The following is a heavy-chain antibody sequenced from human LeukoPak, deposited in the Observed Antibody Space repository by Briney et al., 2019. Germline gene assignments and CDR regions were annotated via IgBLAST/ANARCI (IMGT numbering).Heavy chain of an antibody. CDR3: ARIGVSVSAAGRYTDAFDI. J-gene: IGHJ3*02. D-gene: IGHD6-13*01. CDR1: GYTFTSYG. V-gene: IGHV1-18*01. Sequence: ASVKVSCKASGYTFTSYGISWVRQAPGQGLEWMGWISAYNGNTNYAQKLQGRATMTTDTSTSTAYMELRSLRSDDTAVYYCARIGVSVSAAGRYTDAFDIWGQGTMVTVSS. CDR2: ISAYNGNT.